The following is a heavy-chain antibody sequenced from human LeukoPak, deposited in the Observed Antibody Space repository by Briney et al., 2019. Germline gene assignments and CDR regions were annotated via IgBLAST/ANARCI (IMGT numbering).Heavy chain of an antibody. CDR3: ARGGVPLLWFGELFGFDP. J-gene: IGHJ5*02. Sequence: PSETLSLTCTVSGYSISSGYYWGWIRQPPGKGLEWIGSIYHSGSTYYNPSLKSRVTISVDTSKNQFSLKLSSVTAADTAVYYCARGGVPLLWFGELFGFDPWGQGTLVTVSS. CDR2: IYHSGST. CDR1: GYSISSGYY. D-gene: IGHD3-10*01. V-gene: IGHV4-38-2*02.